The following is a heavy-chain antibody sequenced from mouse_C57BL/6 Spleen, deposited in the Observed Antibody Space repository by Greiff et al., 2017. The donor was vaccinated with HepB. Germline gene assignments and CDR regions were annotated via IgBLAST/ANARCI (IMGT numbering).Heavy chain of an antibody. CDR2: INPNNGGT. Sequence: VQLQQSGPELVKPGASVKMSCKASGYTFTDYNMHWVKQSHGKSLEWIGYINPNNGGTSYNQKFKGKATLTVNKSSSTAYMELRSLTSEDSAVYYCAREGLRRGNYAMDYWGQGTSVTVSS. CDR1: GYTFTDYN. CDR3: AREGLRRGNYAMDY. V-gene: IGHV1-22*01. J-gene: IGHJ4*01. D-gene: IGHD2-4*01.